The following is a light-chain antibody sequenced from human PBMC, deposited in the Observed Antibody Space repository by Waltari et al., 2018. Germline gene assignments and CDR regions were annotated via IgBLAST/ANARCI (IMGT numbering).Light chain of an antibody. CDR1: QNLLLSSTNNNY. CDR3: QQYDSTPTT. CDR2: WAS. Sequence: DIVMTQSPDSLAVSLGERAPINCKSSQNLLLSSTNNNYLAWYRQRPGQPLQMLIYWASTRESGVPERFSGSGSVTDFTLTIRSLQAEDVAVYYCQQYDSTPTTFGQGTKLEIK. J-gene: IGKJ2*01. V-gene: IGKV4-1*01.